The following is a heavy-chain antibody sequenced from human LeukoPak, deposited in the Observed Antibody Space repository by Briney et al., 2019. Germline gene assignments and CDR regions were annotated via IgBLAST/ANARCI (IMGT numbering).Heavy chain of an antibody. CDR2: IYSGGST. CDR1: GFTVSTNY. Sequence: GGSLRLSCVVSGFTVSTNYMSWVRQAPGKGLEWVSLIYSGGSTYYADSVKGRFTISRDNSKNTLYLQMNSLRAEDTAVYYCAKATGYLLWGQGTLVTVSS. CDR3: AKATGYLL. D-gene: IGHD1-14*01. J-gene: IGHJ4*02. V-gene: IGHV3-53*01.